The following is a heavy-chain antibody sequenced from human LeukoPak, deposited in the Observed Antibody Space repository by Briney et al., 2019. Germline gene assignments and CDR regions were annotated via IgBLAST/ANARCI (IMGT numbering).Heavy chain of an antibody. CDR3: AKTLVPRDIAARPNY. J-gene: IGHJ4*02. Sequence: GGSLRLSRAASGFTFSSYAMSWVRQAPGKGLEWVSAISGSGGSTYYADSVKGRFTISRDNSKNTLYLQMNSLRAEDTAVYYCAKTLVPRDIAARPNYWGQGTLVTVSS. D-gene: IGHD6-6*01. CDR2: ISGSGGST. V-gene: IGHV3-23*01. CDR1: GFTFSSYA.